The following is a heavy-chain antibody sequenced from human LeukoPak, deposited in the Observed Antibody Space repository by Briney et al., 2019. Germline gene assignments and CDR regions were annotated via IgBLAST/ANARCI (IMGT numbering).Heavy chain of an antibody. D-gene: IGHD5-18*01. V-gene: IGHV3-53*01. J-gene: IGHJ3*02. CDR1: GFTVSSNY. Sequence: GGSLRLSCEASGFTVSSNYMSWVRQAPGEGLEWVSTVSSGGRTHHADSVKGRFTISRDNAKNSLYLQMNSLRAEDTAVYYCAGGDTAMVTGAFDIWGQGTMVTVSS. CDR3: AGGDTAMVTGAFDI. CDR2: VSSGGRT.